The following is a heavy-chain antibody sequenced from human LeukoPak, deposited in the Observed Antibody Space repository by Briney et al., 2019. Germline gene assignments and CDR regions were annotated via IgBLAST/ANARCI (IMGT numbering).Heavy chain of an antibody. Sequence: SETLSLTCAVSGGSISSSNWWSWVRQPPGKELEWIGEIYHSGSTNYIPSLKSRVTISVDKSKNQFSLKLSSVTAADTAVYYCARAVGYFDHSLDYWGQGTLVTVSS. D-gene: IGHD3-9*01. CDR1: GGSISSSNW. CDR3: ARAVGYFDHSLDY. CDR2: IYHSGST. J-gene: IGHJ4*02. V-gene: IGHV4-4*02.